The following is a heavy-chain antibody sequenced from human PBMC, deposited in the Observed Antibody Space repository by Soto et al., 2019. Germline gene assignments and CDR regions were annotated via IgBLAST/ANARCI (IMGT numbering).Heavy chain of an antibody. Sequence: SETLSLTCTVSGGSISSYYWSWIRQPPGKGLEWIGYIYYSGSTNYNPSLKSRVTISVDTSKNQFSLKLSSVTAADTAVYYCARGNYDILTGYGPGSGYYMHVWGKGTTVTVSS. CDR2: IYYSGST. J-gene: IGHJ6*03. D-gene: IGHD3-9*01. CDR1: GGSISSYY. CDR3: ARGNYDILTGYGPGSGYYMHV. V-gene: IGHV4-59*01.